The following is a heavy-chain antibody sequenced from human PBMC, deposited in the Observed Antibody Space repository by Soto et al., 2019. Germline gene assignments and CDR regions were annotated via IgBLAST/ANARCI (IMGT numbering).Heavy chain of an antibody. CDR2: IDSDAKT. CDR3: ARDGYSFALNF. Sequence: GGSLRLSYAASGFSVSSYHMSWVRQAPGKGLEWVSGIDSDAKTFYADSVNGRFIISRDNSENTLFLQLNSLRAEDTAVYFCARDGYSFALNFWGPGTLVTVSS. V-gene: IGHV3-53*01. D-gene: IGHD5-18*01. J-gene: IGHJ4*02. CDR1: GFSVSSYH.